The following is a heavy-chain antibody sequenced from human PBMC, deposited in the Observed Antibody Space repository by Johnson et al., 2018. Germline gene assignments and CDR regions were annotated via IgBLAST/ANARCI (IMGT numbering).Heavy chain of an antibody. CDR2: IYSGGST. J-gene: IGHJ3*02. V-gene: IGHV3-66*02. CDR1: GFTFDDYA. Sequence: QLVESGGGLVQPGRSLRLSCAASGFTFDDYAMHWVRQAPGKGLEWVSGIYSGGSTYYADSVKGRFTISRDNSKNTLYLQMNSLRAEETAVYYFAGDSYKGSSGPSSDAFDIWGQGTMVTVSS. CDR3: AGDSYKGSSGPSSDAFDI. D-gene: IGHD3-22*01.